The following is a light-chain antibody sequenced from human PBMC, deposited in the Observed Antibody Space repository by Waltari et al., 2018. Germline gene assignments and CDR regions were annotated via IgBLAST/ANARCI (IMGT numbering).Light chain of an antibody. CDR2: RAS. CDR3: QQYSSFPLT. CDR1: QYIAYW. V-gene: IGKV1-5*03. J-gene: IGKJ4*01. Sequence: DIQMSQSPSTLSASVGGSVTISCRASQYIAYWVAWYQQKPGKAPKLLMYRASNLESGVPSRFSGSGSGTEFALTISGLQPDDFATYYCQQYSSFPLTFGGGTNVEIK.